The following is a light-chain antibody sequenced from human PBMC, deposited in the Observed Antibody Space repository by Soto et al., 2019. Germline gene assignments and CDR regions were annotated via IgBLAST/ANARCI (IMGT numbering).Light chain of an antibody. Sequence: EIVLTQSPGTLSLSPGERATLSCRASQSVSGRYLAWYQQKPGQAPRPLIYGASSRASGIPDRFSGSGSGTDFTLTISRLEPEDFAVYYCKQYGSTPWTFGQGTKMEIK. CDR2: GAS. CDR1: QSVSGRY. V-gene: IGKV3-20*01. J-gene: IGKJ1*01. CDR3: KQYGSTPWT.